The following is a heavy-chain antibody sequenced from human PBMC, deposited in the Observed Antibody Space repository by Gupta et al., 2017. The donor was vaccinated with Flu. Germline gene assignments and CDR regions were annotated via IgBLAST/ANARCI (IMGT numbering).Heavy chain of an antibody. J-gene: IGHJ4*02. Sequence: LACTASGFTFISYARTWGRQAPGKGLEWVSGISAGGESTYYADSVKGRFTISRDNSKNTLYLQMNSLRAEDTAVYFCATHQFYFDYWGQGTLLTVSS. V-gene: IGHV3-23*01. CDR2: ISAGGEST. CDR1: GFTFISYA. CDR3: ATHQFYFDY.